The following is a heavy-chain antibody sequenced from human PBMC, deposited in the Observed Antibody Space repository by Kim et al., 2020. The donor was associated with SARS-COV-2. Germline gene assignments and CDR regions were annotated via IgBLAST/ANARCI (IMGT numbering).Heavy chain of an antibody. CDR3: ARDGTNIVVVPAAMPPINTYYYYGMDV. Sequence: ASVKVSCKASGYTFTSYYMHWVRQAPGQGLEWMGIINPSGGSTSYAQKFQGRVTMTRDTSTSTVYMELSSLRSEDTAVYYCARDGTNIVVVPAAMPPINTYYYYGMDVWGQGTTVTVSS. J-gene: IGHJ6*02. V-gene: IGHV1-46*01. CDR2: INPSGGST. CDR1: GYTFTSYY. D-gene: IGHD2-2*01.